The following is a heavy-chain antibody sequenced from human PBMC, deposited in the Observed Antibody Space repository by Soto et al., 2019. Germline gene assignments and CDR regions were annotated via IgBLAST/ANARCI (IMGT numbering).Heavy chain of an antibody. J-gene: IGHJ4*02. D-gene: IGHD4-17*01. Sequence: QVQLVESGGGVVQPGRSLRLSCAASGFTFSSYAMHWVRQAPGKGLEGVAVISYDGSNKYYADSVKGRLTISRDNSKNTLYLQMNSLRAEDTAVYYCARDGLYGDYFRYWGQGTLVTVSS. V-gene: IGHV3-30-3*01. CDR1: GFTFSSYA. CDR2: ISYDGSNK. CDR3: ARDGLYGDYFRY.